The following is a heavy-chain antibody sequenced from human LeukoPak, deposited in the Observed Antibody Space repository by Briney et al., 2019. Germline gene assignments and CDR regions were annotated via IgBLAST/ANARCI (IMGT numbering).Heavy chain of an antibody. V-gene: IGHV1-2*04. CDR3: ARDNGPYCSGGSCYSGYGMDV. CDR1: GYTFTGYY. J-gene: IGHJ6*02. Sequence: EASVKVSCKASGYTFTGYYMHWVRQAPGQGLEWMGWINPNSGGTNYAQKFQGWVTMTRDTSISTAYMELSRLRSDDTAVYYCARDNGPYCSGGSCYSGYGMDVWGQGTTVTVSS. D-gene: IGHD2-15*01. CDR2: INPNSGGT.